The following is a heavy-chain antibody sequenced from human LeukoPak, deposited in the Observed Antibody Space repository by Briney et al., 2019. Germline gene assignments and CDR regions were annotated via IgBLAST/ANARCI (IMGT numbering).Heavy chain of an antibody. D-gene: IGHD3-10*01. J-gene: IGHJ4*02. CDR3: ARDHYYGSGSHRFYFDY. CDR2: ISSSSSYI. CDR1: GFTFSSYS. V-gene: IGHV3-21*01. Sequence: GGSLRLSCAASGFTFSSYSMNWVRQAPGKGLEWVSSISSSSSYIYYADSVKGRFTISRDNAKNSLYLQMNSLRAEDTAVYYCARDHYYGSGSHRFYFDYWGQGTLVTVSS.